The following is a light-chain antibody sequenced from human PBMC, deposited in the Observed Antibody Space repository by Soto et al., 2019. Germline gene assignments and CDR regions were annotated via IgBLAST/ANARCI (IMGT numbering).Light chain of an antibody. CDR2: SDN. CDR3: AAWDESPNVPV. CDR1: NSNIGRNT. V-gene: IGLV1-44*01. Sequence: QSVLTQPPSASGTPGQRVTISCSGSNSNIGRNTVNWYQQFPGAAPNLLIHSDNQRPSGVPDRFSGSRSGTSASLAISGLQSEDEADYYCAAWDESPNVPVFGGGTKSPS. J-gene: IGLJ3*02.